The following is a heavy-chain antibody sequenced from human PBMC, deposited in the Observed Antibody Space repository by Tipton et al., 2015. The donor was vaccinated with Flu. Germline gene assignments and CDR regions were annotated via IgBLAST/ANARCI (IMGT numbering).Heavy chain of an antibody. CDR3: ARDMPQGIVVIPPAKRFDF. D-gene: IGHD2-2*01. CDR2: INQGGSEK. J-gene: IGHJ4*02. V-gene: IGHV3-7*01. Sequence: WVRQAPGKGLEWVANINQGGSEKYYVDSVKGRFTISRDNAKNSLHLQMNSLRAEDTAVYYCARDMPQGIVVIPPAKRFDFWGQGTLVTVSS.